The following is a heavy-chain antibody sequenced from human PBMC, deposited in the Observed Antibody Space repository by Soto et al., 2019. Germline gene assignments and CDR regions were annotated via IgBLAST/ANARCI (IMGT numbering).Heavy chain of an antibody. J-gene: IGHJ6*01. V-gene: IGHV1-69*01. CDR2: IIPIFGTA. CDR1: GGTFSSYA. D-gene: IGHD3-22*01. Sequence: QVQLVQSGAEVKKPGSSVKVSCKASGGTFSSYAISWVRQAPGQGLEWMGGIIPIFGTANYAQKFQGKVTLTAVESTSPAYMDLRSLRSEDAAVYFWAKDKVGYYDSSGYYRVGVHPGYYYGMDVWGQGTTVTVSS. CDR3: AKDKVGYYDSSGYYRVGVHPGYYYGMDV.